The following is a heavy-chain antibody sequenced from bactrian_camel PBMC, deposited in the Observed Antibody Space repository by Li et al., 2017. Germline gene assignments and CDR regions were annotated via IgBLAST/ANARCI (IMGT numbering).Heavy chain of an antibody. V-gene: IGHV3S63*01. CDR2: IFGGPGDP. Sequence: QVQLVESGGGAVQAGGSLRLSCVVSGDTKGDPFIGWFRQAPGMERERVALIFGGPGDPAYANSVTGRFTISRDSAKNTVYLQMNSLKPDDTAMYYCAAAYNWRASGMGPEDMDYWGKGTQVTVS. D-gene: IGHD1*01. CDR1: GDTKGDPF. J-gene: IGHJ7*01.